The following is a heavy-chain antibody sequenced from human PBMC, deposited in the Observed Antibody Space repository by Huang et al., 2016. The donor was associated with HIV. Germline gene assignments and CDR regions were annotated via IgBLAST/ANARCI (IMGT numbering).Heavy chain of an antibody. Sequence: QIQLAQSGAEVKKPGASVKVSCKASGYTFTNYDINWVRQASGQGLELMGWMNPKSGNVGYTKKFQGRVAILRNSSINTSYLEVTSLTSEDTAVYSCARGFGINYNHEAFDVWGQGTMVTVSS. CDR2: MNPKSGNV. CDR3: ARGFGINYNHEAFDV. CDR1: GYTFTNYD. D-gene: IGHD3-10*01. V-gene: IGHV1-8*01. J-gene: IGHJ3*01.